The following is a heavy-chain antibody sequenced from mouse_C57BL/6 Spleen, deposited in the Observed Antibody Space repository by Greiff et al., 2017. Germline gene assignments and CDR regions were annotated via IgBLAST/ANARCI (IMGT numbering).Heavy chain of an antibody. CDR3: ARENYYDYVGGYFEV. CDR1: GYTFTSYW. V-gene: IGHV1-55*01. Sequence: QVQLQQPGAELVKPGASVKMSCKASGYTFTSYWITWVKQRPGQGLEWIGDIYPGSGSTNYNEKFKSKATLTVDTSSSTAYMQLSSLTSEVSAVYYCARENYYDYVGGYFEVWGTGTTVTVSS. D-gene: IGHD2-4*01. CDR2: IYPGSGST. J-gene: IGHJ1*03.